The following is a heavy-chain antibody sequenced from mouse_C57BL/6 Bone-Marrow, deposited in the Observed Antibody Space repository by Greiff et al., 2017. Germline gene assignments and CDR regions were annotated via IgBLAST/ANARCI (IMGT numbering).Heavy chain of an antibody. CDR2: ISDGGSYT. CDR1: GFTFSSYS. J-gene: IGHJ2*01. V-gene: IGHV5-4*01. Sequence: DVQLQESGGGLVKPGGSLKLSCAASGFTFSSYSMSWVRQTPEKRLEWVATISDGGSYTYYPDNVKGRFTISRDNAKNNLYLQMSHLKSEDTAMYYCARESLDYFDYRRQGTTLTVSS. CDR3: ARESLDYFDY.